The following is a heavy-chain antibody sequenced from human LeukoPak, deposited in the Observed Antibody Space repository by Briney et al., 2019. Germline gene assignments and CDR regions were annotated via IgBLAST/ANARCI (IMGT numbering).Heavy chain of an antibody. Sequence: ASVKVSCKASGYTFTGYYMHWVRQAPGQGLEWMGWINPDSGGTNYAQKFQGRVTMTRDTPISTAYMELSRLRSDDTAVYYCVRDTYYYDSTGQDKSDYWGQGTLVTVSS. CDR3: VRDTYYYDSTGQDKSDY. V-gene: IGHV1-2*02. CDR1: GYTFTGYY. J-gene: IGHJ4*02. D-gene: IGHD3-22*01. CDR2: INPDSGGT.